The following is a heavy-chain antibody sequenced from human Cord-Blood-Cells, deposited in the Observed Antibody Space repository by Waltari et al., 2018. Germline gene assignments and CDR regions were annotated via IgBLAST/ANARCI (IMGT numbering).Heavy chain of an antibody. CDR3: ARVWSGYPPDD. Sequence: QLQLQESGPGLVKPSETLSLTCTVSGGSISSSSYYWGWIRQPPGKGLEWIGSIYYSVSTYYNPTLKSLVTISVDTSTIQFSLKLSSVTAADTAVYYFARVWSGYPPDDWGQGTLVTVSS. CDR2: IYYSVST. V-gene: IGHV4-39*01. CDR1: GGSISSSSYY. J-gene: IGHJ4*02. D-gene: IGHD3-3*01.